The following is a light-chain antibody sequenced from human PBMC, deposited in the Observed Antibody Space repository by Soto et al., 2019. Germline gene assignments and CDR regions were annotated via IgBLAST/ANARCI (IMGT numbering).Light chain of an antibody. Sequence: QSALTQPASVSGSPGQSITISCTGTSSDVGGYNYVSWYQQVPGKAPKLMIYDVSNRPSGVSNRFSGSKSGNTASLTISGLQAEDEADYYCSSYTSSSTVVFGGGTKVTVL. CDR2: DVS. J-gene: IGLJ2*01. CDR3: SSYTSSSTVV. CDR1: SSDVGGYNY. V-gene: IGLV2-14*01.